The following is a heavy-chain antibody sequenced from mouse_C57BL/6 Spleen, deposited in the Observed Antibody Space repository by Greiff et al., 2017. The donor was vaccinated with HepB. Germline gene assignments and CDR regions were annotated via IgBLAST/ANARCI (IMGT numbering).Heavy chain of an antibody. D-gene: IGHD2-5*01. J-gene: IGHJ4*01. Sequence: VKLLESGAELVKPGASVKISCKASGYAFSSYWMNWVKQRPGKGLEWIGQIYPGDGDTNYNGKFKGKATLTADKSSSTAYMQLSSLTSEDSAVYFCARGVYSNYAMDYWGQGTSVTVAS. V-gene: IGHV1-80*01. CDR2: IYPGDGDT. CDR3: ARGVYSNYAMDY. CDR1: GYAFSSYW.